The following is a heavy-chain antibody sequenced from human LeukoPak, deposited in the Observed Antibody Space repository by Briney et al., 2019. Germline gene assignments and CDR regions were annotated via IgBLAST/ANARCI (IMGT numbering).Heavy chain of an antibody. J-gene: IGHJ3*02. CDR3: ARGHLKYYYDSSGYRDRYQAFDI. V-gene: IGHV4-38-2*02. Sequence: SETLSLTCTVSGYSISSGYYWGWIRQPPGKGLEWIGSIYHSGSTNYNPSLKSRVTISVDTSKNQFSLKLSSVTAADTAVYYCARGHLKYYYDSSGYRDRYQAFDIWGQGTMVTVSS. CDR1: GYSISSGYY. CDR2: IYHSGST. D-gene: IGHD3-22*01.